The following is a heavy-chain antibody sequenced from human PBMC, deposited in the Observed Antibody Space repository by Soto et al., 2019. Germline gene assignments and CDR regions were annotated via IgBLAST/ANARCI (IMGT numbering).Heavy chain of an antibody. CDR3: ARYYRGSGRYFFDY. D-gene: IGHD6-19*01. CDR1: GFTFISSF. J-gene: IGHJ4*02. V-gene: IGHV3-7*03. Sequence: PRLSCVASGFTFISSFMGWIRQAPGKGLEWVANINQDGGVTYYVDSVEGRFTISRDNTKDSLFLQMNSLRGEDTAIYYCARYYRGSGRYFFDYWGQGTLVPVSS. CDR2: INQDGGVT.